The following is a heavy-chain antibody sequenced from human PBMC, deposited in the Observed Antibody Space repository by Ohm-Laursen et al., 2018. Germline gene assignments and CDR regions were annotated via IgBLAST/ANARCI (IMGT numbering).Heavy chain of an antibody. D-gene: IGHD6-6*01. Sequence: ESLRISCKGSGYTFTNYWIGWVRQMPGKGLEWMGIIYPGDSNTRYSPSFQGQVTISADKSISTASLQWSSLKASDTAMYYCATWTYSSSLKSMDVWGQGTTVTVSS. V-gene: IGHV5-51*01. CDR1: GYTFTNYW. CDR3: ATWTYSSSLKSMDV. CDR2: IYPGDSNT. J-gene: IGHJ6*02.